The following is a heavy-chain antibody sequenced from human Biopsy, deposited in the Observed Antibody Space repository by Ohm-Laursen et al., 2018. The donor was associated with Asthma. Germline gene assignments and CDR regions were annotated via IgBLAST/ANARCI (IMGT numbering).Heavy chain of an antibody. CDR2: ISSSSSHI. D-gene: IGHD2-2*01. J-gene: IGHJ4*02. V-gene: IGHV3-21*01. CDR3: ARDGTDMNEAMPKDY. CDR1: GFTFSSYS. Sequence: SLRLSCAASGFTFSSYSMNWVRQAPGKGLEWVSSISSSSSHIYYADSVKGRFTISRDNAKNSLYLQMNSLRAEDTAVYYCARDGTDMNEAMPKDYWGQGTLVTVSS.